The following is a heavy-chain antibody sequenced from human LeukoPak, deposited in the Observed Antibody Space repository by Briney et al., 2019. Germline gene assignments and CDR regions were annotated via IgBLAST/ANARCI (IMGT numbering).Heavy chain of an antibody. CDR3: TRGSDSSGYYYVPAFDI. Sequence: PGGSLRLSCAASGFTFNNAWMSWVRQAPGKGLEWVGRIKSRTDGGTTDNAAPVKGRFTISRDDSKSIAYLQMNSLKTEDTAVYYCTRGSDSSGYYYVPAFDIWGQGTMVTVSS. V-gene: IGHV3-15*01. J-gene: IGHJ3*02. D-gene: IGHD3-22*01. CDR1: GFTFNNAW. CDR2: IKSRTDGGTT.